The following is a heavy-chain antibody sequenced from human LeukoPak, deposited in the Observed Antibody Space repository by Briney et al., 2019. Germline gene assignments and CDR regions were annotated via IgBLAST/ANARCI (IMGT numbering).Heavy chain of an antibody. Sequence: SETLSLTCTVSGGSISSYYWSWIRQPAGRGLEWIGYIYTSGSTNYNPSLKSRVTISVDTSKNQFSLKLSSVTAADTAVYYCARPARNSSGYYYADWGQGTLVTVSS. CDR1: GGSISSYY. V-gene: IGHV4-4*09. J-gene: IGHJ4*02. CDR3: ARPARNSSGYYYAD. CDR2: IYTSGST. D-gene: IGHD3-22*01.